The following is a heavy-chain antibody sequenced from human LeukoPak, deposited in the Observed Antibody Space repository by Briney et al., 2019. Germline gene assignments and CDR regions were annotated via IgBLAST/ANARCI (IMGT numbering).Heavy chain of an antibody. V-gene: IGHV1-69*05. CDR1: GGTFNSHV. J-gene: IGHJ5*02. Sequence: GSSVKVSCKASGGTFNSHVISWLRQSPGQGLEWMGGIIPVFGTASYAEKCQGRVTITTDESTTTAYMEMSSLTSEDTAVYYCARGYYYGSESYWHTKWFDPWGQGTLVTVSS. CDR3: ARGYYYGSESYWHTKWFDP. D-gene: IGHD3-10*01. CDR2: IIPVFGTA.